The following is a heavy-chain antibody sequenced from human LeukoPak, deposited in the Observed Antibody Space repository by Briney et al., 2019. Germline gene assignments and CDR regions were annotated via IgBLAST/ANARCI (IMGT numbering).Heavy chain of an antibody. Sequence: GASVKVSCKASGYIFTAYYIHWLRQAPGQGLEWMGWINPNSGGTSFALKFQGRVTLTRDTSISTVYMELSRLRSDDTAVYYCARDLSGGALGAFDIWGQGTMVTVSS. D-gene: IGHD2-15*01. CDR3: ARDLSGGALGAFDI. J-gene: IGHJ3*02. V-gene: IGHV1-2*02. CDR1: GYIFTAYY. CDR2: INPNSGGT.